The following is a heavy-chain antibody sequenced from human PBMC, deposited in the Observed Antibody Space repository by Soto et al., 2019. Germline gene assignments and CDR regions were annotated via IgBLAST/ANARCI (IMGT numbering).Heavy chain of an antibody. CDR3: ARVMITFGGVIVKAFDI. V-gene: IGHV3-48*01. D-gene: IGHD3-16*02. Sequence: EVQLVESGGGLVQPGGPLRFSCAASGFTFISYSMDWVRQAPGKGLEWVAYISSSSSTIYYADSVKGRFTISRDDAKNSVYLQMNSLRAEDTAVYYCARVMITFGGVIVKAFDIWGQGTMVTVSS. CDR2: ISSSSSTI. J-gene: IGHJ3*02. CDR1: GFTFISYS.